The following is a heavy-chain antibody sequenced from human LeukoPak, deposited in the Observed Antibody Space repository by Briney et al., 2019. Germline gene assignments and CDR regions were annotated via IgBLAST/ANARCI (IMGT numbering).Heavy chain of an antibody. V-gene: IGHV3-48*01. Sequence: PGGSLRLSCAASGFNFSTYSMNWVRQAPGKGLEWVSYISSSSLTVYYADSVKGRFTISRDNAKNSLYLQMNSLRAEDTAVYYCARDPEDYFDYWGQGTLVTVSS. CDR2: ISSSSLTV. CDR1: GFNFSTYS. CDR3: ARDPEDYFDY. J-gene: IGHJ4*02.